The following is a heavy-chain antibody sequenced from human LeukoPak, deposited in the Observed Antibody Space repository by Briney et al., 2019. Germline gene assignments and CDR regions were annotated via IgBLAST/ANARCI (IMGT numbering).Heavy chain of an antibody. CDR3: AKDEATSGGGLTS. Sequence: AGSLRLSCAASGFTVSGTHMSWVRQAPGKGLEWVSAMYTGGTTYYADSVTGRFTISRDNSKNTLYLHMNSLRAEDTAVYYCAKDEATSGGGLTSWGQGTLVSVSS. V-gene: IGHV3-53*01. CDR2: MYTGGTT. D-gene: IGHD3-16*01. CDR1: GFTVSGTH. J-gene: IGHJ5*02.